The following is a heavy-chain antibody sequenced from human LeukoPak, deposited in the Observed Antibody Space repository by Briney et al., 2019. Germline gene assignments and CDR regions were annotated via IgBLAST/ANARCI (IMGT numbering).Heavy chain of an antibody. CDR2: MNPNSGNT. Sequence: ASVKVSCKASGYSFTSHDINWVRQATGQGLEWMGWMNPNSGNTGYAQKFQGRVTITRNTSISTAYMDLSSLRSEDTAVYYCACGGNYMDVWGKGTTVTVSS. CDR1: GYSFTSHD. J-gene: IGHJ6*03. CDR3: ACGGNYMDV. D-gene: IGHD2-21*01. V-gene: IGHV1-8*03.